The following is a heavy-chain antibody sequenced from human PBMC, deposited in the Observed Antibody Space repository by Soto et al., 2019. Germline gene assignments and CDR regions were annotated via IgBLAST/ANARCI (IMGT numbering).Heavy chain of an antibody. CDR1: GFTFSNAW. CDR3: TTDVLGVITPDY. CDR2: IKSKTDGGTT. J-gene: IGHJ4*02. V-gene: IGHV3-15*01. Sequence: EVQLVESGGGLVKPGGSLRLSCAASGFTFSNAWMSWVRQAPGKGLEWVGRIKSKTDGGTTDYAAPVKGRFTISRDDSKNTLYLQMNSLKTEDTAVYYCTTDVLGVITPDYCGQGTLVTVSS. D-gene: IGHD3-22*01.